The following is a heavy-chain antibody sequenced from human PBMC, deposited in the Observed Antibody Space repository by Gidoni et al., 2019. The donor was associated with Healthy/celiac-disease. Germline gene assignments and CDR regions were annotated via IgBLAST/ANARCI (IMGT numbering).Heavy chain of an antibody. CDR2: ISYDGSNK. CDR3: AKDLSARWLQSPDATPGLANDY. J-gene: IGHJ4*02. D-gene: IGHD5-12*01. V-gene: IGHV3-30*18. CDR1: GFTFSSYG. Sequence: QVQLVESVGGVVQPGRSLRLSCAASGFTFSSYGMHWVRQAPGKGLEWVAVISYDGSNKYYADSVKGRFTISRDNSKNTLYLQMNSLRAEDTAVYYCAKDLSARWLQSPDATPGLANDYWGQGTLVTVSS.